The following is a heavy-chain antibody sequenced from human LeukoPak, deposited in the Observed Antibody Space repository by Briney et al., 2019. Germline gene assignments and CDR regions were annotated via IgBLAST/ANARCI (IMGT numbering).Heavy chain of an antibody. V-gene: IGHV3-23*01. J-gene: IGHJ3*02. CDR3: AKSVTAAGTYAFDI. D-gene: IGHD6-13*01. CDR1: EFTFSSYA. Sequence: GGSLRLSCAASEFTFSSYAMSWVRQAPGKGLEWVSGIGGGGFSTYYADSVKGRFTISRDNSRNTLYLQMNSLRAEDTAVYYCAKSVTAAGTYAFDIWGQGTVVTVSS. CDR2: IGGGGFST.